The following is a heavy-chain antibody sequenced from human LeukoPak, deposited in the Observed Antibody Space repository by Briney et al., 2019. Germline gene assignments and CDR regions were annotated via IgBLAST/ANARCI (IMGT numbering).Heavy chain of an antibody. Sequence: GGSLRLSCAASGFTFSSYAMSWVRQAPGKGLEWVSAISGSGGSTYYADSVKGRFTISRDNSKNTLYLQMNGLRAEDTAVYYCAKASFRVVVTATYYFDYWGQGTLVTVSS. D-gene: IGHD2-21*02. V-gene: IGHV3-23*01. J-gene: IGHJ4*02. CDR1: GFTFSSYA. CDR3: AKASFRVVVTATYYFDY. CDR2: ISGSGGST.